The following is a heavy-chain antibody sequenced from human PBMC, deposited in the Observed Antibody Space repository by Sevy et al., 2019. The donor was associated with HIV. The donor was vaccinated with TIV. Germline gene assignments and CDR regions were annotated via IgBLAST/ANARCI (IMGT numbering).Heavy chain of an antibody. Sequence: ASVKVSCKVSGYTFITYRITWVRQAPGQGLEWMGWISPHNGDTNYAQKLQGRVTMITDTSANTAYMEVRGLRYDDTAVYYCARAYCSGGRCYSPAYWGQGTLVTVSS. CDR3: ARAYCSGGRCYSPAY. J-gene: IGHJ4*02. CDR1: GYTFITYR. CDR2: ISPHNGDT. V-gene: IGHV1-18*01. D-gene: IGHD2-15*01.